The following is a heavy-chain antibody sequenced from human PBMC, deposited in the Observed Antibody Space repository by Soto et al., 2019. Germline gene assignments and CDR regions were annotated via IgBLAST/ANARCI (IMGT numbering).Heavy chain of an antibody. CDR1: GYTFTSYD. Sequence: ASVKVSCKASGYTFTSYDINWVRQATGQGLEWMGWMNPNSGNTGYAQKFQGRVTMTRNTSISTAYMELSSLRSEDTAVYYCVAAYRYGLLLDYWGQGTLVTVSS. J-gene: IGHJ4*02. V-gene: IGHV1-8*01. CDR3: VAAYRYGLLLDY. D-gene: IGHD5-18*01. CDR2: MNPNSGNT.